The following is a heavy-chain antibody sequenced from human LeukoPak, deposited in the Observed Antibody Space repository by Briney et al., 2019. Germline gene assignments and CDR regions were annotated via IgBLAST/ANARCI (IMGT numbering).Heavy chain of an antibody. CDR3: ARNLYDSSGSMGIYTFDY. J-gene: IGHJ4*02. CDR2: IYYSGST. D-gene: IGHD3-22*01. CDR1: GGSIGSYY. V-gene: IGHV4-59*01. Sequence: SETLSLTCTVSGGSIGSYYWSWIRQPPGKGLEWIGYIYYSGSTDCNPSLESRVTMSVDTSKNQFSLKLSSVTAADTAVYYCARNLYDSSGSMGIYTFDYWGQGTLVIVSS.